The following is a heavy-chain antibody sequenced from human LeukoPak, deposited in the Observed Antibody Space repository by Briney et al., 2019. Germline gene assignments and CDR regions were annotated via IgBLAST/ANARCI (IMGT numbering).Heavy chain of an antibody. J-gene: IGHJ5*02. CDR2: INHSGST. CDR3: ARVEHDYGDYVRRWFDP. CDR1: GGSFSDYY. V-gene: IGHV4-34*01. Sequence: SETLSLTCAVYGGSFSDYYWSWIRQPPREELEWIGEINHSGSTNYDPSLKSRPTISVDTSKNQFSLKLDSVTAADTAVYYCARVEHDYGDYVRRWFDPWGQGTLVTVSS. D-gene: IGHD4-17*01.